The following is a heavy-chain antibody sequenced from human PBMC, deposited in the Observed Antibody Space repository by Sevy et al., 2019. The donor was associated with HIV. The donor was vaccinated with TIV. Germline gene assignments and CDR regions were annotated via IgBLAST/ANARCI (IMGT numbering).Heavy chain of an antibody. D-gene: IGHD6-13*01. Sequence: GGSLSLSCTASGFTFTSAWMNWVRQAPGKGLEWVGRIKSKTDGGKTDYGAPVKGGFITSIDDSNKTPYMQMTRLKTEEAAVYYCTADAGVSFQHWGQGTLVTVSS. CDR3: TADAGVSFQH. CDR1: GFTFTSAW. CDR2: IKSKTDGGKT. V-gene: IGHV3-15*01. J-gene: IGHJ1*01.